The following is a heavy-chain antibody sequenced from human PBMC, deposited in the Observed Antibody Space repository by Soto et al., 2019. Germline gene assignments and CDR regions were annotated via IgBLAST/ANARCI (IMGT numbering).Heavy chain of an antibody. D-gene: IGHD3-16*01. J-gene: IGHJ4*02. CDR1: GFNVVSYW. CDR3: ARDIGFDYVN. CDR2: IKEDGSEI. Sequence: WVLRLSCAVSGFNVVSYWMSWVRQAPGKGLEWVASIKEDGSEIYYLHSVRGRFSISRDSAGNALHLTMNYLSAEDTGVYFCARDIGFDYVNWGQGTLVTVSS. V-gene: IGHV3-7*01.